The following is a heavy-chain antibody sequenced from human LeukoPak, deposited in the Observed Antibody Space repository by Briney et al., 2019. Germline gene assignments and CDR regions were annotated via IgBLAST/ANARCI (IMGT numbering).Heavy chain of an antibody. Sequence: ASVKVSCKVSGYTLTELSMHWVRQAPGKGLEWMGGFDPEDGGTIYAQKFQGRVTMTEDTSTDTAYMELSSLRSEDTAVYYCANYGFVALIGLYYFDYWGQGTLVTVSS. CDR1: GYTLTELS. CDR2: FDPEDGGT. J-gene: IGHJ4*02. V-gene: IGHV1-24*01. CDR3: ANYGFVALIGLYYFDY. D-gene: IGHD3-10*01.